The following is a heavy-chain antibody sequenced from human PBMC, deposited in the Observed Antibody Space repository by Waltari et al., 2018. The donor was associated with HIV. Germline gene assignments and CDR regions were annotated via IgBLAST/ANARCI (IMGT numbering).Heavy chain of an antibody. CDR1: GFPFSGYW. CDR3: ARLRGGYDFDY. Sequence: EVQLVESGGGLVQTGGSLRLSCAASGFPFSGYWMSWVRQAPGKGLECVANIKQDGSEKSYVDSVKGRFTISRDNAKNSLYLQMNNLRAEDTAVYYCARLRGGYDFDYWGQGTLVTVSS. J-gene: IGHJ4*02. CDR2: IKQDGSEK. D-gene: IGHD5-12*01. V-gene: IGHV3-7*01.